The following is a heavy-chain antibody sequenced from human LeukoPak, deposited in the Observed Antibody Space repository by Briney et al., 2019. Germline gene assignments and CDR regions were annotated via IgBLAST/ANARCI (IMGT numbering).Heavy chain of an antibody. CDR2: INPSGGST. CDR3: ARDRTKYCRSTSCPLDY. V-gene: IGHV1-46*01. Sequence: ASVKVSCKASGYTFTSYYMHWVRQAPGQGLEWMGIINPSGGSTSYAQKFQGRVTMTRDTSISTAYMELSRLRSDDTAVYYCARDRTKYCRSTSCPLDYWGQGTLVTVSS. J-gene: IGHJ4*02. CDR1: GYTFTSYY. D-gene: IGHD2-2*01.